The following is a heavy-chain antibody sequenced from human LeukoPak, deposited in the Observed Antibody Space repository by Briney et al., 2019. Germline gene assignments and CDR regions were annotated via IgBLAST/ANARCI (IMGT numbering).Heavy chain of an antibody. D-gene: IGHD4-17*01. CDR2: IIPIFGTA. CDR3: ARDKGNGDYEDHLLDY. CDR1: GGTFSSYA. V-gene: IGHV1-69*01. Sequence: ASVKVSCKASGGTFSSYAISWVRQAPGQGLEWMGGIIPIFGTANYAQKFQGRVTITADGSTSTAYMELSSLRSEDTAVYYCARDKGNGDYEDHLLDYWGQGTLVTVSS. J-gene: IGHJ4*02.